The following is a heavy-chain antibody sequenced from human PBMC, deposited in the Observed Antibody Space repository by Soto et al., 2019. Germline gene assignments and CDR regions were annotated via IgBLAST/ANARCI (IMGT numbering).Heavy chain of an antibody. V-gene: IGHV3-30*18. CDR3: AKDLDFGAFDI. D-gene: IGHD3-10*01. CDR1: GFTFSSYG. J-gene: IGHJ3*02. CDR2: ISYDGSNK. Sequence: GSLRLSCAASGFTFSSYGMHWVRQAPGKGLEWVAVISYDGSNKYYADSVKGRFTISRDNSKNTLYLQMNSLRAEDTAVYYCAKDLDFGAFDIWGQGTMVTVSS.